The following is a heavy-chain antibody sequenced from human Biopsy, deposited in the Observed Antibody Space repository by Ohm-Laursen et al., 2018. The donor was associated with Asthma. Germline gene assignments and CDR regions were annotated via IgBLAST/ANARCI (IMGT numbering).Heavy chain of an antibody. CDR2: ISSRGSNL. V-gene: IGHV3-48*04. Sequence: SLRLSCSASGFTFSSYSMNWVRQAPGKGLEWVAYISSRGSNLYYADSVKGRFTISRDNPKKSVYLQLDSLRVEDTAVYYCARGYSTSWYFGYWGQGTVVTVSS. CDR1: GFTFSSYS. CDR3: ARGYSTSWYFGY. D-gene: IGHD6-13*01. J-gene: IGHJ4*02.